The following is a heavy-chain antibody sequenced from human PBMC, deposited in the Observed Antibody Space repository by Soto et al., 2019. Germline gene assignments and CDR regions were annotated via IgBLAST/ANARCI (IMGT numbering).Heavy chain of an antibody. CDR3: ARDMVRGVIIADYYYYGMDV. Sequence: GGSPRLSCAASGFTFCDYYMSWIRQAPGKGLEWVSYISSSSSYTNYADSVKGRFTISRDNAKNSLYLQMNSLRAEDTAVYYCARDMVRGVIIADYYYYGMDVWGQGTTVTVSS. J-gene: IGHJ6*02. D-gene: IGHD3-10*01. CDR2: ISSSSSYT. V-gene: IGHV3-11*06. CDR1: GFTFCDYY.